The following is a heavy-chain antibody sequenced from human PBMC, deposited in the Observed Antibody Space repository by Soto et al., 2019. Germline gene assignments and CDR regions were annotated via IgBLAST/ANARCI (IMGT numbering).Heavy chain of an antibody. CDR1: GGTFSSYA. CDR3: ARHYVSDCSSTSCSYNWFDP. J-gene: IGHJ5*02. CDR2: IIPIFGTA. Sequence: ASVKVSCKASGGTFSSYAISWVRQAPGQGLEWMGGIIPIFGTANYAQKFQGRVTITADESTSTAYMELSSLRSEDTAVYYCARHYVSDCSSTSCSYNWFDPWGQGTLVTV. D-gene: IGHD2-2*01. V-gene: IGHV1-69*13.